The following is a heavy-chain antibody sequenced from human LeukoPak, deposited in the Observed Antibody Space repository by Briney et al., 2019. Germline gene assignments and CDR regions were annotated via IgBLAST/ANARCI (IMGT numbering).Heavy chain of an antibody. CDR1: GFTFSSYS. J-gene: IGHJ6*03. Sequence: GGSLRLSCAASGFTFSSYSMNWVRQAPGKGLEWVSSMSSSSSYIYYADSVKGRFTISRDNAKNSLYLQMNSLRAEDTAVYYCARDYSEYYYYCYMDVWGKGTTVTVSS. CDR2: MSSSSSYI. D-gene: IGHD2-15*01. V-gene: IGHV3-21*01. CDR3: ARDYSEYYYYCYMDV.